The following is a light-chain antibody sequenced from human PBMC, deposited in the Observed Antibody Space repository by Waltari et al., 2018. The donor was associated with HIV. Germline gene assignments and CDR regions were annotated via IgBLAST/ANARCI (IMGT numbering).Light chain of an antibody. J-gene: IGLJ2*01. CDR3: CSDTGTYTFV. CDR1: SSDVGGYNY. V-gene: IGLV2-11*01. CDR2: EVN. Sequence: QSALTQPRSVSGSPGQSVTISCSGASSDVGGYNYVSWYKQHPGKAPKVMMYEVNKRPAGVPERFAGSKSGNTASLTISGLQAEDEADYYCCSDTGTYTFVFGGGTKLTVL.